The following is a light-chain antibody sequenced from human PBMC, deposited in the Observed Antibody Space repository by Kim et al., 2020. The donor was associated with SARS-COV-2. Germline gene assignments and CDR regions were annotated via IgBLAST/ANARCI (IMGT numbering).Light chain of an antibody. CDR1: QSLVYSDGNIY. J-gene: IGKJ2*01. Sequence: DVVMTQSPLSLPVTLGQPASISCRSSQSLVYSDGNIYLHWFQQRPGQSPRRLIYKVSNRDSGVPDRFSGSGSGTVFTLKSSRVEAEDVGLYYCMQASHWTPSFGEGTKLQI. CDR3: MQASHWTPS. CDR2: KVS. V-gene: IGKV2-30*01.